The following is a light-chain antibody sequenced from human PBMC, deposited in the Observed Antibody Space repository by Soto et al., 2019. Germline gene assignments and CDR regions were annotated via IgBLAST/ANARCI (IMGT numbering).Light chain of an antibody. V-gene: IGLV1-51*01. CDR2: DNN. Sequence: QSVLTQPPSVSAAPGQKVTISCSGSSCNIGNNFVSWYQHLPGTAPKLLIYDNNKRPSGIPDRFSGTKSGTSATLGITGLQTGDEAHYYCATWDSSLIAGVFGGGTKLTVL. J-gene: IGLJ2*01. CDR3: ATWDSSLIAGV. CDR1: SCNIGNNF.